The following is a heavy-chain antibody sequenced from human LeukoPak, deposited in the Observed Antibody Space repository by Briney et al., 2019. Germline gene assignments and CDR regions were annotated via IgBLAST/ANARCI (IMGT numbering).Heavy chain of an antibody. D-gene: IGHD3-10*01. CDR2: ISYDGSNE. V-gene: IGHV3-30-3*01. CDR1: GFTFSGYA. CDR3: ARVGYYASGPFSYFDY. Sequence: GGSLRLSCAASGFTFSGYAMHWVRQAPGKGLEWVAVISYDGSNEYYADSVKGRFTISRDNSKNALYLQMNSLSVEDTAVYYCARVGYYASGPFSYFDYWGQGTLVTVSS. J-gene: IGHJ4*02.